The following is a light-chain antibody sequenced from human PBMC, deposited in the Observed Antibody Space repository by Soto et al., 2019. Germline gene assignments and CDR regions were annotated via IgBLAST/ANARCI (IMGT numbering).Light chain of an antibody. J-gene: IGKJ4*01. CDR2: DAS. CDR3: QQRTNWPLT. CDR1: QSVGSS. V-gene: IGKV3-11*01. Sequence: EIVLTQSPATLSLSAGERATLSCRASQSVGSSLAWYQQKPGQAPRLLISDASTRATGIPARFSGSGSGTDFTLTISSLEPEDFAVYYCQQRTNWPLTFGGGTKVEIK.